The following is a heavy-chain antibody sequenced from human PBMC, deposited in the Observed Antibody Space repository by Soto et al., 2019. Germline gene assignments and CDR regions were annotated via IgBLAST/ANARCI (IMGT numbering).Heavy chain of an antibody. CDR1: GGTFSSYA. Sequence: QVQLVESGTEVKKPGSSVKVSCKASGGTFSSYAISWVRQAPGEGLQWMGGIIPIFGTANYAQKFQGRVTITADESTSTAYMELSSLRSEDTAVYYCVILGWQLVYPQFDYWGQGTLVTVSS. J-gene: IGHJ4*02. V-gene: IGHV1-69*01. D-gene: IGHD6-6*01. CDR2: IIPIFGTA. CDR3: VILGWQLVYPQFDY.